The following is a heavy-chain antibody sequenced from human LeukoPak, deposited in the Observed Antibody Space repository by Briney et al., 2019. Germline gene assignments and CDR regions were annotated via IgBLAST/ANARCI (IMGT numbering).Heavy chain of an antibody. CDR3: ARQQLPNGPYYFDY. J-gene: IGHJ4*02. Sequence: SETLSLTCTVSGGSISSYYWSWIRQPPGKGLEWIAYIYYSGDTNYNPSLKSRVTISVDTSKNQFSLRLTSMTAADTAVYYCARQQLPNGPYYFDYWGQGTLVSVSS. CDR2: IYYSGDT. CDR1: GGSISSYY. D-gene: IGHD6-13*01. V-gene: IGHV4-59*01.